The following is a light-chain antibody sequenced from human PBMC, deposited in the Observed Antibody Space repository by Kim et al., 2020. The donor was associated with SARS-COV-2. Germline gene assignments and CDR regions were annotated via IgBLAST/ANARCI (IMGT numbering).Light chain of an antibody. Sequence: PASISCRSSQTLVSSDGNSYLNWFHQRPGQSPRRLIYKVSNRDSGVPDRFSGSGSGTDFTLQISRVEAEDVGVYYCMHGTHWPFTFGPGTKVDIK. V-gene: IGKV2-30*01. CDR1: QTLVSSDGNSY. CDR3: MHGTHWPFT. CDR2: KVS. J-gene: IGKJ3*01.